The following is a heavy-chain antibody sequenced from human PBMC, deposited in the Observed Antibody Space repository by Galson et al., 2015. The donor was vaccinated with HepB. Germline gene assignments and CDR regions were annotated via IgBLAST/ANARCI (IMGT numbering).Heavy chain of an antibody. V-gene: IGHV4-61*01. CDR1: GGSVNSDRYY. CDR2: IYYSGST. Sequence: ETLSLTCTVSGGSVNSDRYYWTWIRQPPGKGLEWIGNIYYSGSTSYNPSLKSRVTISIDTSRNQFSLNLRTVTAADTAVYYCARSYSRSWYYDYWGQGTLVTVSS. D-gene: IGHD6-13*01. J-gene: IGHJ4*02. CDR3: ARSYSRSWYYDY.